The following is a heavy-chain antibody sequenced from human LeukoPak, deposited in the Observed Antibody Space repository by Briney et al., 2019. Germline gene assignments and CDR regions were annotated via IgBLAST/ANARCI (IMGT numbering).Heavy chain of an antibody. CDR2: IWYDGRDK. CDR1: GFSFSGCG. Sequence: PGGSLRLSCAASGFSFSGCGMHWVRQALGKGLEWVAFIWYDGRDKYYADSVKGRFTISRDNSKNTLYLQMNSLSAEDTAMYYCAKDPYSYGSYFDYWGQGTLVTVSS. CDR3: AKDPYSYGSYFDY. J-gene: IGHJ4*02. V-gene: IGHV3-30*02. D-gene: IGHD5-18*01.